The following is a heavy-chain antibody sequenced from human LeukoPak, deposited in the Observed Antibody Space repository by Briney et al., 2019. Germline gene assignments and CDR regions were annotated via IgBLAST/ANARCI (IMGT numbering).Heavy chain of an antibody. D-gene: IGHD3-3*01. J-gene: IGHJ4*02. CDR3: ARERYDYWSVHLD. CDR1: GLFLSRNF. CDR2: SFNYDGK. V-gene: IGHV3-66*01. Sequence: GESLSLACAPSGLFLSRNFMSWVRQAAGRGMEWFSVSFNYDGKYYADSVKRRFYISRDNYKNTLNLQMNSQRAEDAAVYYCARERYDYWSVHLDWGQGTLVTVSS.